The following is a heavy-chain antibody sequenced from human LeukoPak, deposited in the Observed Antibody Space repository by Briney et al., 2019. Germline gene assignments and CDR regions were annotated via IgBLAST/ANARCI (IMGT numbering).Heavy chain of an antibody. D-gene: IGHD6-13*01. J-gene: IGHJ4*02. CDR2: IANDGRDK. Sequence: GGSLRLSCAASGFTFSDYGMHWVRQAPGKGLEWVAVIANDGRDKKYADSVRGQFTISRDNSKNTVYLQMNSLRAEDTAVFYCVKDMKIKAAGYYFDYWGQGTLVTVSS. CDR3: VKDMKIKAAGYYFDY. CDR1: GFTFSDYG. V-gene: IGHV3-30*18.